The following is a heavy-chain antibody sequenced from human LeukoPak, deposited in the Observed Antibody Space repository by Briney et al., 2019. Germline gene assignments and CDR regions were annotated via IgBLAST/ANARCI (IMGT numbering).Heavy chain of an antibody. CDR3: ARGYGSSWPFDY. J-gene: IGHJ4*02. V-gene: IGHV3-53*01. CDR1: GFTVSSNY. CDR2: IYSGGST. Sequence: GGSLRLSCAASGFTVSSNYMSWVRQAPGKGLEWVSVIYSGGSTYYADSAKGRFTISRDNSKNTLYLQMNSLRAEDTAVYYCARGYGSSWPFDYWGQGTLVTVSS. D-gene: IGHD6-13*01.